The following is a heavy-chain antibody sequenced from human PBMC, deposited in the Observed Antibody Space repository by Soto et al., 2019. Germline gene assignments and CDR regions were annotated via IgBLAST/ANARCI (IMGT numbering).Heavy chain of an antibody. J-gene: IGHJ6*03. V-gene: IGHV1-2*04. CDR1: GYTFTGYY. D-gene: IGHD6-19*01. CDR2: INPNSGGT. Sequence: ASVKVSCKASGYTFTGYYMHWVRQAPGQGLEWMGWINPNSGGTNYAQKFQGWVTMTRDTSISTAYMELSRLRSDDTAVYYCARAAMAGNLYYYYYMDVWGKGTTVTVSS. CDR3: ARAAMAGNLYYYYYMDV.